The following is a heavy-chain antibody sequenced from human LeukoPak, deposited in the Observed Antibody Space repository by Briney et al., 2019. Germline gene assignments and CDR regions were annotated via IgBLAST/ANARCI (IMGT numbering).Heavy chain of an antibody. V-gene: IGHV3-7*01. CDR1: GFTFSSYW. Sequence: GGSLRLSCAASGFTFSSYWMSWVRQAPGKGLEWVANIKQDGSEKYYVDSVKGRFTISRDNAKNSLYLQMNSLRAEDTAVYYCARGLTYYYGSGTAYYFDYWGQGTLVTVSS. CDR3: ARGLTYYYGSGTAYYFDY. J-gene: IGHJ4*02. CDR2: IKQDGSEK. D-gene: IGHD3-10*01.